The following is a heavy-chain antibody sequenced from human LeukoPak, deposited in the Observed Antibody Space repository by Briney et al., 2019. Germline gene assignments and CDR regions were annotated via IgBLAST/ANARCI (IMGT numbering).Heavy chain of an antibody. Sequence: GGSLRLSCAASGFPFSDYYMSWIRQAPGKGLEWVSFINHVADTIYYADSVKGRFTISRDNAKTSVYLQMNSLRVEDTAVYYCAREGVGGFDSWGQGTLVTVSS. CDR2: INHVADTI. V-gene: IGHV3-11*04. J-gene: IGHJ5*01. CDR3: AREGVGGFDS. D-gene: IGHD3-10*01. CDR1: GFPFSDYY.